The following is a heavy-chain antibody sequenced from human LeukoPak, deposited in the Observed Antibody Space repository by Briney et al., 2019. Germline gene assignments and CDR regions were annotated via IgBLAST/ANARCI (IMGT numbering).Heavy chain of an antibody. J-gene: IGHJ4*02. CDR3: ARDARQQLVERFDY. V-gene: IGHV3-30*02. D-gene: IGHD6-13*01. Sequence: GGSLRLSCAASGFTFSSYGMHWVRQAPGKGLEWVAFIRYDGSNKYYADSVKGRFTISRDNSKNTLYLQMNSLRAEDTAVYYCARDARQQLVERFDYWGQGTLVTVSS. CDR1: GFTFSSYG. CDR2: IRYDGSNK.